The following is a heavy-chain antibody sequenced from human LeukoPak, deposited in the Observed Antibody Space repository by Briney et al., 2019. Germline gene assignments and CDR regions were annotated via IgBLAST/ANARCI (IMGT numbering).Heavy chain of an antibody. V-gene: IGHV1-46*01. CDR1: GYTFTSYY. D-gene: IGHD3-3*01. CDR3: ASWGYYGAFDV. CDR2: INPSGGST. J-gene: IGHJ4*02. Sequence: ASVKVSCKASGYTFTSYYMHWVRQAPGQGLEWMGIINPSGGSTSYAQKFQGRVTMTRDMFTSTVYMELSSLRSEDTAVYYCASWGYYGAFDVWGQGILVTVSS.